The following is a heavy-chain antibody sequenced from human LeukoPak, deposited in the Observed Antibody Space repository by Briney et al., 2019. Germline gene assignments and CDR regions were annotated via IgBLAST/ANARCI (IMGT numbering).Heavy chain of an antibody. CDR1: GGSITSYY. CDR2: IYYSGST. V-gene: IGHV4-59*06. D-gene: IGHD3-10*01. CDR3: ASESPYGSGSYAASHYGMDV. J-gene: IGHJ6*02. Sequence: SETLSLTCTVSGGSITSYYWSWIRQPPGKGLEWIGYIYYSGSTYYNPSLKSRVTISVDTSKNQFSLKLSSVTAADTAVYYCASESPYGSGSYAASHYGMDVWGQGTTVTVSS.